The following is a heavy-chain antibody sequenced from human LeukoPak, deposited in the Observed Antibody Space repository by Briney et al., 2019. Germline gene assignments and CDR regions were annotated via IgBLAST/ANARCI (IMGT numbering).Heavy chain of an antibody. CDR2: ISAYNGNT. J-gene: IGHJ3*02. Sequence: ASVKVSCKGSGYTFTSYGISWVRQAPGQGLEWMGWISAYNGNTNYAQKLQGRVTMTTDTSTSTAYMELRSLRSDDTAVYYCARFYIAAAGYDAFDIWGQGTMVTVSS. CDR3: ARFYIAAAGYDAFDI. V-gene: IGHV1-18*01. D-gene: IGHD6-13*01. CDR1: GYTFTSYG.